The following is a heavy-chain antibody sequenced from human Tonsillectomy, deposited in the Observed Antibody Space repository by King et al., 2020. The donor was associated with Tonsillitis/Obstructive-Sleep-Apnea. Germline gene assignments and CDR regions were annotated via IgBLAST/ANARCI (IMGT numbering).Heavy chain of an antibody. Sequence: VQLVESGGGLVKPGGSLRLSCAASGFTFSNAWMNWVRQAPGKGLEWVGRIKSKTDGGTTDYAAPVKGRFTISRDDSKNTLYLQMNSLKTEDTAVYYCTTPAVATMGAPYDYWGQGTLVTVSS. J-gene: IGHJ4*02. CDR3: TTPAVATMGAPYDY. CDR2: IKSKTDGGTT. CDR1: GFTFSNAW. V-gene: IGHV3-15*07. D-gene: IGHD5-12*01.